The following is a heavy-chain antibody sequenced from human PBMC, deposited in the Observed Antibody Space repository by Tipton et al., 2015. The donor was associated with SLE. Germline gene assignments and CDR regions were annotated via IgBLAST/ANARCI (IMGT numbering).Heavy chain of an antibody. J-gene: IGHJ4*02. V-gene: IGHV4-39*01. CDR1: GASISSSDYS. D-gene: IGHD5-12*01. CDR2: IYYNGGT. CDR3: ARLVGGYAH. Sequence: TLSLTCNVSGASISSSDYSWGWMRQPPGEGLEWIGAIYYNGGTHSNPSLKSRVSISVDTSKNQLSLKLISVTAADTAVYFCARLVGGYAHWCQGPLVTVSS.